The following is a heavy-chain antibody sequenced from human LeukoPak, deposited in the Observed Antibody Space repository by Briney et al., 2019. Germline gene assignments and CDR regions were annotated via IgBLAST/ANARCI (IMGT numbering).Heavy chain of an antibody. V-gene: IGHV4-61*02. CDR3: ARLYYYFDY. J-gene: IGHJ4*02. D-gene: IGHD3-10*01. CDR1: GGSINSGSYY. CDR2: IYTSGST. Sequence: SETLSLTCTVSGGSINSGSYYWSWIRQPAGKGLEWIRRIYTSGSTNYNPSLKSRVTISVDTSKNQFSLKLSSVTAADTAVYYCARLYYYFDYWGQGTLVTVSS.